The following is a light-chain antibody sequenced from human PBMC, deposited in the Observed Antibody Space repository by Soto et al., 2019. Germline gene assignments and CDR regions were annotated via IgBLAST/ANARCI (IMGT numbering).Light chain of an antibody. J-gene: IGLJ2*01. V-gene: IGLV1-44*01. CDR3: QSYDNSLLAYV. CDR2: AND. CDR1: SSNIGSNT. Sequence: QSVLTQPPSASGTPGQRVTISCSGSSSNIGSNTINWYQQLLPGTAPKLLVYANDDRPSGVPDRFSGSTSGTSASLAITGLQAEDAADYYCQSYDNSLLAYVFGGGTKLTVL.